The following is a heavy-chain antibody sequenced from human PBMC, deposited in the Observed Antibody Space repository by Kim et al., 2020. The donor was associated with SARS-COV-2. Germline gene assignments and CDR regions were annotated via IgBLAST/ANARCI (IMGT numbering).Heavy chain of an antibody. CDR2: IYYSGST. CDR1: GGSISSSSYY. Sequence: SETLSLTCTVSGGSISSSSYYWGWIRQPPGKGLEWIGSIYYSGSTYYNPSLKSRVTISVDTSKNQFSLKLSSVTAADTAVYYCAREGSSGGYFDYWGQGTLVTVSS. D-gene: IGHD6-19*01. J-gene: IGHJ4*02. CDR3: AREGSSGGYFDY. V-gene: IGHV4-39*02.